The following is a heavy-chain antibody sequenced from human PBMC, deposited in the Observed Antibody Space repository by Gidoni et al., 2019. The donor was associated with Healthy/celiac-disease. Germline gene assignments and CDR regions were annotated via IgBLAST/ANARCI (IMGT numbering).Heavy chain of an antibody. Sequence: QVQLQQWGAGLLKPSATLSLTCAVYGGSFSGYYWSWIRQPPGKGLEWIGEINHSGRTNYNPSLKSRVTISVDTSKNQFSLKLSSVTAADTAVYYCARGRRHRKQLGPGGSYYGKYYFDYWGQGTLVTVSS. V-gene: IGHV4-34*01. CDR1: GGSFSGYY. J-gene: IGHJ4*02. D-gene: IGHD1-26*01. CDR3: ARGRRHRKQLGPGGSYYGKYYFDY. CDR2: INHSGRT.